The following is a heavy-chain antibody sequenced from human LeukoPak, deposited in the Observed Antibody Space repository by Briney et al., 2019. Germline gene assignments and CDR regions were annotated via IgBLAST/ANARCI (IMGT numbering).Heavy chain of an antibody. CDR2: INHSGST. J-gene: IGHJ5*02. Sequence: PSETLSLTCAVYGGSFSGYYWSWIRQPPGKGLEWIGEINHSGSTNYNPSLKSRVTISVDTSKNQFSLKLSSVTAADTAVHYCARRRACSSTSCYRTYNWFDPWGQGTLVTVSS. CDR1: GGSFSGYY. D-gene: IGHD2-2*02. V-gene: IGHV4-34*01. CDR3: ARRRACSSTSCYRTYNWFDP.